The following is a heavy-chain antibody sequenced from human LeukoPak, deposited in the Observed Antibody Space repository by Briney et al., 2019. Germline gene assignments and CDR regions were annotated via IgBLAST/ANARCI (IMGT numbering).Heavy chain of an antibody. Sequence: GGSLRLSCAASGFTFSSYGMHWVRQAPGKGLEWVAVIWYDGSNKYCADSVKGRFTISRDNSKNTLYLQMNSLRAEDMAVYYCARERVGATTGGAFDYWGQGTLVTVSS. CDR3: ARERVGATTGGAFDY. J-gene: IGHJ4*02. CDR1: GFTFSSYG. D-gene: IGHD1-26*01. V-gene: IGHV3-30*19. CDR2: IWYDGSNK.